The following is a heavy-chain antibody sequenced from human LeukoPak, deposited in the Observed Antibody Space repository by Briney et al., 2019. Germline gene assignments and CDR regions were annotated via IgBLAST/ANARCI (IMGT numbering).Heavy chain of an antibody. J-gene: IGHJ5*02. CDR1: GYTFTGYY. Sequence: ASVKVSCKASGYTFTGYYMHWARQAPGQGLEWMGWINPNRGGTNYAQKFQGRVTMTRDTSISTAYMELSRLRSDDTAVYYCARVNPTSLSANYYDSSGYSTWGQGTLVTVSS. CDR3: ARVNPTSLSANYYDSSGYST. D-gene: IGHD3-22*01. V-gene: IGHV1-2*02. CDR2: INPNRGGT.